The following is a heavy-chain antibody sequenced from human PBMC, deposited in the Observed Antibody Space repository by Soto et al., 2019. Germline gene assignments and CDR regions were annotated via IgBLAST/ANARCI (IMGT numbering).Heavy chain of an antibody. D-gene: IGHD4-17*01. CDR1: GGSVSNKTYY. V-gene: IGHV4-61*01. Sequence: SETLSLTCSVSGGSVSNKTYYWSWIRQPPGKRLEWIGYVYYSGTTNYNPSLKSRVTISVDLSKNQFSLRLSSVTAADTALYYCARTTAVPNTLRSRYFFDYWGQGTLVTAPQ. J-gene: IGHJ4*02. CDR3: ARTTAVPNTLRSRYFFDY. CDR2: VYYSGTT.